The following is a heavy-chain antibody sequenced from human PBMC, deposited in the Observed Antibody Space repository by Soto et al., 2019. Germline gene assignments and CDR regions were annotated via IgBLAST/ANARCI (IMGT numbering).Heavy chain of an antibody. V-gene: IGHV1-2*04. D-gene: IGHD6-19*01. CDR2: INPNSGGT. Sequence: GASVKVSCKASGYTFTGYYMHWVRQAPGQGLERIGWINPNSGGTNYAQKFQGCVTMTRDTSISTAYMELSRLRSDDTAVYYCARGRGSGWKNYFDYWGQGTLVTVSS. CDR1: GYTFTGYY. CDR3: ARGRGSGWKNYFDY. J-gene: IGHJ4*02.